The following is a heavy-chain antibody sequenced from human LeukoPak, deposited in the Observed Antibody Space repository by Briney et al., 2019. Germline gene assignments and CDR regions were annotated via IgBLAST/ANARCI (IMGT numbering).Heavy chain of an antibody. J-gene: IGHJ4*02. CDR3: ARERGGELIFDY. Sequence: PGESLKISCKGSGYSFTRYWISWVRQMPGKGLEWMGRIEPSDSYTNYSPSFQGHVTISADKSISTAYLQWSSLKASDTAMYYCARERGGELIFDYWGQGTLVTVSS. CDR1: GYSFTRYW. V-gene: IGHV5-10-1*01. D-gene: IGHD1-26*01. CDR2: IEPSDSYT.